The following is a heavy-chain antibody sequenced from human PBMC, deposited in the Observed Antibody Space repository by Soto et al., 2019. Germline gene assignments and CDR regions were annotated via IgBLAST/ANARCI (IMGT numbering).Heavy chain of an antibody. J-gene: IGHJ4*02. D-gene: IGHD1-26*01. V-gene: IGHV1-3*01. Sequence: ASVKVSCKASGYTFTSYAMHWVRQAPGQRLEWMGWINAGNGNTKYSQKFQGRVTITRDTSASTAYMELSSLRAEDTAIYYCVRDFQWAFDYWGQGTLVTVPS. CDR2: INAGNGNT. CDR1: GYTFTSYA. CDR3: VRDFQWAFDY.